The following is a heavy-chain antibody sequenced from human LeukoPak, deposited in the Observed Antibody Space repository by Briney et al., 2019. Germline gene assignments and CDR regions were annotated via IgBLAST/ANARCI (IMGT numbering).Heavy chain of an antibody. V-gene: IGHV3-43*02. Sequence: GGSLRLSCAASGFTFSSYAMSWVRQAPGKGLECISGFSGSGGSTYYADSVKGRFTISRDNSKNSLYLQMNSLRTEDTALYYCAKDRDSSSWSNDYYYYYYMDVWGKGTTVTVSS. D-gene: IGHD6-13*01. CDR1: GFTFSSYA. J-gene: IGHJ6*03. CDR2: FSGSGGST. CDR3: AKDRDSSSWSNDYYYYYYMDV.